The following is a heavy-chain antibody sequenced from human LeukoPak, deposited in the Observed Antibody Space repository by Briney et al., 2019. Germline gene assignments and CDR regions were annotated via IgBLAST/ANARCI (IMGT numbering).Heavy chain of an antibody. V-gene: IGHV3-49*04. CDR2: IRSKAYGGTV. CDR3: SGERVAASHWFAP. CDR1: GFTFGDSA. D-gene: IGHD3-3*01. Sequence: GRSLRLSCIPSGFTFGDSAMSWVRQAPGKGLEWVGFIRSKAYGGTVEYDPSVEGRFTISRDDSKSTAYLHMNSLRPDDTAVYYCSGERVAASHWFAPWGQGTLVTVSS. J-gene: IGHJ5*02.